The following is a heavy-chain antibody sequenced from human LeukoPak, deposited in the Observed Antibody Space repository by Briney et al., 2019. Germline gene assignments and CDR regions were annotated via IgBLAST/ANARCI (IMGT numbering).Heavy chain of an antibody. CDR3: ARDFRITMVRGVIP. Sequence: PGGSLRLSCAASGFTFSSYSMNWVRQAPGKVLEWVSSISSSSSYIYYADSVKGRFTISRDNAKNSLYLQMNSLRAEDTAVYYCARDFRITMVRGVIPWGQGTLVTVSS. V-gene: IGHV3-21*01. CDR2: ISSSSSYI. J-gene: IGHJ5*02. CDR1: GFTFSSYS. D-gene: IGHD3-10*01.